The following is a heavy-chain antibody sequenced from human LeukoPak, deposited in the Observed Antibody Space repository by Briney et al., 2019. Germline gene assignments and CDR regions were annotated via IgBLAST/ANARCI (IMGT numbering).Heavy chain of an antibody. CDR2: ISSSSSTI. Sequence: PGGSLRLSCAASGFTFSSHSMNWVRQAPGKGLEWVSSISSSSSTIYYADSVKGRFTISRDNAKNSLYLQMNSLRAEDTAVYYCARDKWVSSSWMNYGMDVWGQGTTVTVSS. D-gene: IGHD6-13*01. CDR1: GFTFSSHS. CDR3: ARDKWVSSSWMNYGMDV. J-gene: IGHJ6*02. V-gene: IGHV3-48*04.